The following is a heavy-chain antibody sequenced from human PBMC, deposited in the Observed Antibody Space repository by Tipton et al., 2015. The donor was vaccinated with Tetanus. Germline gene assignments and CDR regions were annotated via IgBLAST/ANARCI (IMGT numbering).Heavy chain of an antibody. CDR2: IYYTGNT. CDR3: SRGVDRTKTGID. D-gene: IGHD5-12*01. CDR1: GGSISSFY. V-gene: IGHV4-59*12. Sequence: TLSLTCTVSGGSISSFYWSWIRQSPGRGLEWIGYIYYTGNTNYNPSLKSRVTISVDTSKNQFSLRLTSVTAADTAVYYCSRGVDRTKTGIDWGQGTLVTVSS. J-gene: IGHJ4*02.